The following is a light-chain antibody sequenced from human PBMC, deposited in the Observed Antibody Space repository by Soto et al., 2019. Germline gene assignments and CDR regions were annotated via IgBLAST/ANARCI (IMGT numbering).Light chain of an antibody. CDR1: KLGDKY. CDR3: QAWDSSTAEVV. V-gene: IGLV3-1*01. CDR2: QDS. J-gene: IGLJ2*01. Sequence: SYELTQPPSVSVSPGQTASITCSGDKLGDKYACWYQQKPGQSPVLVIYQDSKRPSGIPERFFGSNSGNTATLTISGTQAVDEADYYCQAWDSSTAEVVFGGGTKLTVL.